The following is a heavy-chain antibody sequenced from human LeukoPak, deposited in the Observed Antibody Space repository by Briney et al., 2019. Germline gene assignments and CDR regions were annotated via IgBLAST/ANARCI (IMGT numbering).Heavy chain of an antibody. CDR3: AKGLEGYCSGGSCYFDY. V-gene: IGHV3-23*01. CDR1: GFTFSSHG. J-gene: IGHJ4*02. CDR2: ISGSGGST. Sequence: GGTLRLSCAGSGFTFSSHGMSWVRQAPGKGLEWVSAISGSGGSTYYADSVKGRFTISRDNSKNTLYLQMNSLRAEDTAVYYCAKGLEGYCSGGSCYFDYWGQGTLVTVSS. D-gene: IGHD2-15*01.